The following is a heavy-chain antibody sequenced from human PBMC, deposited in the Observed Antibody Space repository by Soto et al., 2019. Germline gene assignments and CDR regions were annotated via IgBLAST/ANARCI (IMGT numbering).Heavy chain of an antibody. D-gene: IGHD3-9*01. Sequence: GGSLRLSCAASGFTFSSYAMHWVRQAPGKGLEYVSAISNNGGSTYYVNSVKGRFTISRDNSKNTLYLQMGSLRAEDMAVYYCARSAKFDWLYYYHYYVDVWGKGTTVTVSS. CDR2: ISNNGGST. V-gene: IGHV3-64*01. J-gene: IGHJ6*03. CDR1: GFTFSSYA. CDR3: ARSAKFDWLYYYHYYVDV.